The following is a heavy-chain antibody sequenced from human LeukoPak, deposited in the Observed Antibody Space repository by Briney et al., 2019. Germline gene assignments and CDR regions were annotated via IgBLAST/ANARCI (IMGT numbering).Heavy chain of an antibody. CDR2: IYHSGST. J-gene: IGHJ5*02. Sequence: SETLSLTCAVSGYSFSSGYYWGWIRQPPGRGLEWIGSIYHSGSTYYNPSLKSRVTISVDTSKNQFSLKLSSVTAADTAVYYCARDCMTYYYDSSGLNWFDPWGQGTLVTVSS. D-gene: IGHD3-22*01. CDR1: GYSFSSGYY. V-gene: IGHV4-38-2*02. CDR3: ARDCMTYYYDSSGLNWFDP.